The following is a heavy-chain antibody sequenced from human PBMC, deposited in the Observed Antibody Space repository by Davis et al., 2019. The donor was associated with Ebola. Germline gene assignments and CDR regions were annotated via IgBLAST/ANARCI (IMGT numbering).Heavy chain of an antibody. CDR2: INPNSGDT. D-gene: IGHD3-22*01. CDR1: GYTFTGYT. V-gene: IGHV1-2*06. Sequence: ASVKVSCKASGYTFTGYTLHWVRQAPGQGLERMGRINPNSGDTNYAENFQGRVTMTRDTSISTAYMELNSLRAEDTAVYYCAKDSRAYYYYDSRRGLYFYFDYWGQGTLVTVSS. J-gene: IGHJ4*02. CDR3: AKDSRAYYYYDSRRGLYFYFDY.